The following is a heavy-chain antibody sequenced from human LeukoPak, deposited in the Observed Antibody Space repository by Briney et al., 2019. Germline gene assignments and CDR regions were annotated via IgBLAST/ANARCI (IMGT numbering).Heavy chain of an antibody. Sequence: GGSLRLSCAASGFTFDDYAMHWVRQAPGKGLEWVSGISWNSGSISYADSVKGRFTISRDNAKNSLYLQMNSLRAEDTALYYCAKAEGGTYAMVAFDIWGQGTMVTVSS. CDR3: AKAEGGTYAMVAFDI. D-gene: IGHD3-16*01. V-gene: IGHV3-9*01. J-gene: IGHJ3*02. CDR1: GFTFDDYA. CDR2: ISWNSGSI.